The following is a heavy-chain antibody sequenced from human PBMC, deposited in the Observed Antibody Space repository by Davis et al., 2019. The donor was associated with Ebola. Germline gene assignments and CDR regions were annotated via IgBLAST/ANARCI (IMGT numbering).Heavy chain of an antibody. Sequence: ASVKVSCKASGYTFTSYGISWVRQAPGQGLEWMGWISAYNGNTNYAQKLQGRVTMTTDTSTSTAYMELSRLRSDDTAVYYCARDVMGTGPTDYWGQGTLVTVSS. CDR2: ISAYNGNT. J-gene: IGHJ4*02. CDR3: ARDVMGTGPTDY. CDR1: GYTFTSYG. V-gene: IGHV1-18*01. D-gene: IGHD7-27*01.